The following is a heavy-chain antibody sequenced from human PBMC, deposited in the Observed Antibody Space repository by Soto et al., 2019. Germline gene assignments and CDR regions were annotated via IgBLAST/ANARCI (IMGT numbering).Heavy chain of an antibody. CDR3: ARHAFWSVDFWSGYELDY. D-gene: IGHD3-3*01. V-gene: IGHV4-39*01. J-gene: IGHJ4*02. CDR2: IYYSGST. CDR1: GGSISSSSYY. Sequence: QLQLQESGPGLVKPSETLSLTCTVSGGSISSSSYYWGWIRQPPGKGLEWIGSIYYSGSTYYNPSLKGRVTISVDTSKTQFSLKLSSVTAADTAVYYCARHAFWSVDFWSGYELDYWGQGTLVTVSS.